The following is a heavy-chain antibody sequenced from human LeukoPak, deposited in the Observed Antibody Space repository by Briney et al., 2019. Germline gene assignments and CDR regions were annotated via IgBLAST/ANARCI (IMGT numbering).Heavy chain of an antibody. V-gene: IGHV4-59*01. D-gene: IGHD6-19*01. CDR1: GGSISSYY. CDR3: ARDRGRSSGWFHSPGVLDYYYYYGMDV. CDR2: IYYSGST. Sequence: KTSETLSLTCTVSGGSISSYYWSWIRQPPGKGLEWIGYIYYSGSTNYNPSLKSRVTISVDTSKNQFSLKLSSVTAADTAVYYCARDRGRSSGWFHSPGVLDYYYYYGMDVWGQGTTVTVSS. J-gene: IGHJ6*02.